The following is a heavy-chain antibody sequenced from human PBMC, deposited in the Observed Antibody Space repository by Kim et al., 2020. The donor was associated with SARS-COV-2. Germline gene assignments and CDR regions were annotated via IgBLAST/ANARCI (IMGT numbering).Heavy chain of an antibody. J-gene: IGHJ6*02. CDR3: VKDWDYYYYGMDV. CDR1: GFTFSSYA. Sequence: GGSLRLSCSASGFTFSSYAMHWVRQAPGKGLEYVSGISSNGGSTYYADSVKGRFIISRDNSKNTLYLQMSSLRVEDTAVYYCVKDWDYYYYGMDVWGQGTTVTVSS. CDR2: ISSNGGST. D-gene: IGHD3-16*01. V-gene: IGHV3-64D*09.